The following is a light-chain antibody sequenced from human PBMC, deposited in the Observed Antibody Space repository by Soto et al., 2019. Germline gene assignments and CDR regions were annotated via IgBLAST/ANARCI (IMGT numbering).Light chain of an antibody. CDR1: QSISSW. CDR3: QQYNSYPWT. CDR2: TAS. Sequence: DIQMTQSPSTLSASVGDRVTITCRASQSISSWLAWYQQKPGKAHKSLIYTASSLESGVPSRFSGSGSGTEFTLTISSLQPDDFATYYCQQYNSYPWTFGQGTKVEIK. J-gene: IGKJ1*01. V-gene: IGKV1-5*03.